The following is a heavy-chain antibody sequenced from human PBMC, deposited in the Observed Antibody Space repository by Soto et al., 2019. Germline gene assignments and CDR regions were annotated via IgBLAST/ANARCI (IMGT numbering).Heavy chain of an antibody. CDR2: IYHSGTT. CDR3: ARDPGTGAFFDY. Sequence: PSETLSLTCTVSGGPLQRGGFYWRWLRQRPGKGPEWIGFIYHSGTTKYSPSLESRVSMSLDTSNNQFSLKVTSVTAADTAVYYCARDPGTGAFFDYWGQGIPVTVSS. V-gene: IGHV4-61*08. D-gene: IGHD3-10*01. CDR1: GGPLQRGGFY. J-gene: IGHJ4*02.